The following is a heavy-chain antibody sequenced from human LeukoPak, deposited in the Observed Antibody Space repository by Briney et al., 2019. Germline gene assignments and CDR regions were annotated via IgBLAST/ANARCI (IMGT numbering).Heavy chain of an antibody. V-gene: IGHV3-53*04. D-gene: IGHD6-13*01. CDR3: ARDKGFGSSWYGEFDY. CDR1: GFTVSSNY. J-gene: IGHJ4*02. Sequence: GGSLRLSCAASGFTVSSNYMSWVRQAPGKGLEWVSVIYSGGSTYYADSVKGRFTISRHNSKYTLYLQMNSLRAEDTAVYYCARDKGFGSSWYGEFDYWGQGTLVTVSS. CDR2: IYSGGST.